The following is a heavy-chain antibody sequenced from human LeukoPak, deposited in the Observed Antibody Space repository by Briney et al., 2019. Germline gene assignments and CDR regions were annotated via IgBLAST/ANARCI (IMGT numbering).Heavy chain of an antibody. J-gene: IGHJ4*02. CDR1: GFTFRNYA. CDR2: ISGSGGYT. Sequence: GGSLRLYCAASGFTFRNYAMNWVRQAPGKGLEWVSAISGSGGYTYYADPVKGRFTISRDNSNNMLYLQMSSLRAEDTAVYYCAKDIPNSGPDYWGQGTLVTVSS. D-gene: IGHD6-25*01. V-gene: IGHV3-23*01. CDR3: AKDIPNSGPDY.